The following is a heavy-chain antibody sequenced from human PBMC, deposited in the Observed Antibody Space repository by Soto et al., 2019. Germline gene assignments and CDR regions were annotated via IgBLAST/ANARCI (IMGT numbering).Heavy chain of an antibody. V-gene: IGHV4-59*02. CDR2: IYYSGST. CDR1: GGSVSTYY. CDR3: ARTYDDSGPNSGGYGFDI. D-gene: IGHD3-22*01. Sequence: QVQLQESGPGLVKPSETLSLTCTVSGGSVSTYYWSWIRQPPGKGLEWIAYIYYSGSTSYNPSLKSRVTISVDTSTNQFSLKLSSVTAADTAVYYCARTYDDSGPNSGGYGFDIWGQGTMVTVSS. J-gene: IGHJ3*02.